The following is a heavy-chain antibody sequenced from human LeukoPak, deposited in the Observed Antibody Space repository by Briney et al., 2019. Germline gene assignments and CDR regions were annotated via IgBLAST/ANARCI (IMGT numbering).Heavy chain of an antibody. V-gene: IGHV3-23*01. CDR2: ISGSGGST. CDR1: GFTFSSYA. D-gene: IGHD2-2*01. Sequence: GGSLRLSCAASGFTFSSYAMSWVRQAPGKGLEWVSSISGSGGSTYYADSVKGRFTISRDNSKNTLYLQMNSLRAGETAVYYCASRPGADIGPLDYWGQGTLVTVSS. CDR3: ASRPGADIGPLDY. J-gene: IGHJ4*02.